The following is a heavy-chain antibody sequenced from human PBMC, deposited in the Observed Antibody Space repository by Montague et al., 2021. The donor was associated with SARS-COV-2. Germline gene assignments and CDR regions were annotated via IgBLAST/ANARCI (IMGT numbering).Heavy chain of an antibody. CDR3: AREVRYYYDSSGPGAFDI. Sequence: SETLSLTCTVSGGSISSYYWSWIRQPPGKGLEWIGYIYYSGSINYNPSLKSQVTISVDTSKNQFSLKLSSVTAADTAVYYCAREVRYYYDSSGPGAFDIWGQGTMVTVSS. CDR1: GGSISSYY. J-gene: IGHJ3*02. D-gene: IGHD3-22*01. V-gene: IGHV4-59*01. CDR2: IYYSGSI.